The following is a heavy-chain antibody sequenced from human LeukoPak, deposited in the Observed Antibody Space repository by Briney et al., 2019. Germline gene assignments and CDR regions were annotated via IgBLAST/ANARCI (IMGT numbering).Heavy chain of an antibody. CDR1: GGSFSGYY. CDR2: INHSGST. J-gene: IGHJ4*02. D-gene: IGHD6-13*01. Sequence: SETLSLTCAVYGGSFSGYYRSWIRQPPGKGLEWIGEINHSGSTNYNPSLKSRVTISIDTSKNQFSLKLSSVTAADTALYYCARGPGTWYYYWGQGTLVTVSS. CDR3: ARGPGTWYYY. V-gene: IGHV4-34*01.